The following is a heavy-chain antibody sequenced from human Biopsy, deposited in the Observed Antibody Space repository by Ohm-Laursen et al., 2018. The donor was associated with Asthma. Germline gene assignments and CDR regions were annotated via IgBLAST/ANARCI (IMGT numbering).Heavy chain of an antibody. J-gene: IGHJ3*02. CDR2: INAGNGNT. Sequence: GASVKASYKASGYTFINYAIHWVRQAPGQRLEWMGWINAGNGNTKYSQKFQGRVTITRDTSASTAYMDLSSLRSEDTAVYYCARTYYDFLTGQVNDVFAIWGQGTMVTVSS. CDR3: ARTYYDFLTGQVNDVFAI. D-gene: IGHD3-9*01. CDR1: GYTFINYA. V-gene: IGHV1-3*01.